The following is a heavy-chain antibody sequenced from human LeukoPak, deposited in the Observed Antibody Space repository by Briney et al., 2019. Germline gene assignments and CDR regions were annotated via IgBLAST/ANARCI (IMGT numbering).Heavy chain of an antibody. CDR3: ARGSDIVLMVYAETFDY. Sequence: GASVKVSCKASGYTFTGSYMHWGRQAPGQGLEWMGWINPNSGSTNYAQKYQGRVIMTRDTSISTAYMELSRLRSDDTAVYYCARGSDIVLMVYAETFDYWGQGTLVTVSS. CDR1: GYTFTGSY. D-gene: IGHD2-8*01. J-gene: IGHJ4*02. V-gene: IGHV1-2*02. CDR2: INPNSGST.